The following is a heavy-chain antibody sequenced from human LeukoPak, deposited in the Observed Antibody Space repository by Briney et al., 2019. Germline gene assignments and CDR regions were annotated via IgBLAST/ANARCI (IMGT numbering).Heavy chain of an antibody. D-gene: IGHD6-6*01. J-gene: IGHJ5*02. V-gene: IGHV4-61*01. Sequence: PSETLSLTCTVSGGSIKSPTSYWSWIRQPPGKGLEWIGNVYHIGTTSYNSSLKSRVSISVDTSKNQFSLEMASVTPEDTALYYCARNTTSSPWFDPWGQGTLVTVSS. CDR3: ARNTTSSPWFDP. CDR1: GGSIKSPTSY. CDR2: VYHIGTT.